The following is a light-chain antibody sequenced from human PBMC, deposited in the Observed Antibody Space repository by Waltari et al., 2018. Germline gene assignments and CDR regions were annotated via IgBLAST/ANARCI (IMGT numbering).Light chain of an antibody. Sequence: DIQMTQSPSSLSASVGDRVTITCRASQTISIYLNWYQQKPGRAPNLLIYAASSLQSGVPSRFSGSGSGTDVTLTISSLQPEDFATYYCQQSYSAPPTFGQGTKLEI. CDR2: AAS. J-gene: IGKJ2*01. V-gene: IGKV1-39*01. CDR3: QQSYSAPPT. CDR1: QTISIY.